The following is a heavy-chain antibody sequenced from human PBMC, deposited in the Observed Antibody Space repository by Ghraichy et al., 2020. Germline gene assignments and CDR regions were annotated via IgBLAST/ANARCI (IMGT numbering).Heavy chain of an antibody. Sequence: GGSLRLSCAASGFTFSIYAMSWVRQAPGKGLEWVSAISGSGGSTYYADSVKGRFTISRDNSKNTLYLQMNSLRAEDTAVYYCARVVAAAGTPYYYYGMDVWGQGTTVTVSS. CDR2: ISGSGGST. J-gene: IGHJ6*02. D-gene: IGHD6-13*01. CDR3: ARVVAAAGTPYYYYGMDV. CDR1: GFTFSIYA. V-gene: IGHV3-23*01.